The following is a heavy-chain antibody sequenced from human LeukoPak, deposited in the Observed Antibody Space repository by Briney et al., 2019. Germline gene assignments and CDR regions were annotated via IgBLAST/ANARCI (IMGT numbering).Heavy chain of an antibody. CDR3: VKVRGRARVGYFDY. J-gene: IGHJ4*02. Sequence: PGGSLRLSCAASGFTFSGYWMHWVRQAPGKGLVWVSRINKDGSVTDYAESVKGRFSISRDNAKNTLYLQMNSLRVEDTAIYYCVKVRGRARVGYFDYWGQGTLVTVSS. CDR1: GFTFSGYW. CDR2: INKDGSVT. V-gene: IGHV3-74*01. D-gene: IGHD1-26*01.